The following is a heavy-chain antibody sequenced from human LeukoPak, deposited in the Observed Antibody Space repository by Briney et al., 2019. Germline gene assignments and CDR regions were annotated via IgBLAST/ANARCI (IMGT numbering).Heavy chain of an antibody. CDR1: GYTFTSYA. Sequence: GASVKVSCQASGYTFTSYAMHWVRQAPGQRLEWMGWINAGNGNTKYSQKFQGRVTITRDTSASTAYMELSSLRSEDTAVYYCARGYRRFGELLGYWGQGTLVTVSS. CDR2: INAGNGNT. J-gene: IGHJ4*02. D-gene: IGHD3-10*01. CDR3: ARGYRRFGELLGY. V-gene: IGHV1-3*01.